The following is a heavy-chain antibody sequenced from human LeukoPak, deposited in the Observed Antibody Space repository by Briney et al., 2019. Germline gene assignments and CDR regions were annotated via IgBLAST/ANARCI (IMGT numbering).Heavy chain of an antibody. J-gene: IGHJ5*02. V-gene: IGHV1-46*01. CDR3: ARGGRLRWFGKNWFDP. Sequence: ASVKVSCKASGYTFTSYYMHWVRQAPGQGLEWMGIINPSGGSTSYAQKFQGRVTMTRDTSTSTVYMELSSLRSEDTAVYYCARGGRLRWFGKNWFDPWGQGTLVTVSS. CDR2: INPSGGST. D-gene: IGHD3-10*01. CDR1: GYTFTSYY.